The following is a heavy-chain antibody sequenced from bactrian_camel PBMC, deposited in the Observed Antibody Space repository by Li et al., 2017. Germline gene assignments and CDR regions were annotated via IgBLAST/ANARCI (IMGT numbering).Heavy chain of an antibody. Sequence: HVQLVESGGGSVQAGGSLRLSCVASGDTIGRYCMGWFRQIPDKEREGVAGIESDGSTSYADSVKGRFTVSQDSAKNTVFLQMNSPKSEDTALYYCATDHCSGGYCYTPTTRTAFGFFGQGTQVTVS. CDR1: GDTIGRYC. D-gene: IGHD2*01. CDR3: ATDHCSGGYCYTPTTRTAFGF. CDR2: IESDGST. J-gene: IGHJ6*01. V-gene: IGHV3S9*01.